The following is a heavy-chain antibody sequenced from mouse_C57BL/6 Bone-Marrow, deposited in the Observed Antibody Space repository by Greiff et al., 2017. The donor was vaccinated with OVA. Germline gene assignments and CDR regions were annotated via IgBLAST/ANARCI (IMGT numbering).Heavy chain of an antibody. CDR1: GYTFTNYW. J-gene: IGHJ4*01. D-gene: IGHD1-2*01. CDR2: IYPGGGYT. CDR3: ARRHYYDARDY. V-gene: IGHV1-63*01. Sequence: VQLQQSGAELVRPGTSVKMSCKASGYTFTNYWIGWAKQRPGHGLEWIGDIYPGGGYTNYNEKFKGKATLTADKSSSTAYMQFSSLTSEDSAIYYCARRHYYDARDYWGQGTSVTVSS.